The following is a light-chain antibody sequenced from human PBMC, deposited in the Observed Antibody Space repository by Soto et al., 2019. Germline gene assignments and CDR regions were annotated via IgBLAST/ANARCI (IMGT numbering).Light chain of an antibody. Sequence: DIHMTQSPSSLSASIGDRVTITCRASKSVRTHLNWYDQKPGKAPELLIYAASSLQAGVPSRFSGSGSGTDFTLTISSLHPEDFGDYYCQQSYSPPRTFGQGTNLETK. V-gene: IGKV1-39*01. J-gene: IGKJ2*01. CDR1: KSVRTH. CDR2: AAS. CDR3: QQSYSPPRT.